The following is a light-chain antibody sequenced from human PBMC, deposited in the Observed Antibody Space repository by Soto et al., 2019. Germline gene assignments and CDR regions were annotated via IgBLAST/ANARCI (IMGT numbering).Light chain of an antibody. CDR1: QSVSSSY. V-gene: IGKV3-20*01. CDR2: GAS. CDR3: QQDGSSAPT. J-gene: IGKJ4*01. Sequence: EIVLTQSPGTLSLSPGERATLSCRASQSVSSSYLAWYQQKPGQAPRLLIYGASSRATGIPDRFSGSGSGTDFTLIISRLEPEDFAVYYCQQDGSSAPTFGGGTKVDIK.